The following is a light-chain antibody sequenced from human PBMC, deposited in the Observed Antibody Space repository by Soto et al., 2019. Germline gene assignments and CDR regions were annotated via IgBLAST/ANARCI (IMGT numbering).Light chain of an antibody. CDR2: ATS. V-gene: IGKV1-39*01. Sequence: DIQMTQSPSSLSASVGDRVTTTCRASQSISTFLNWYQLKPGKAPKLLIYATSTLQSGVPSRFSGSGSGTDFTLTISSLQPEDSAVYYCQQGYSPLLSFGGGTKVDIK. J-gene: IGKJ4*01. CDR1: QSISTF. CDR3: QQGYSPLLS.